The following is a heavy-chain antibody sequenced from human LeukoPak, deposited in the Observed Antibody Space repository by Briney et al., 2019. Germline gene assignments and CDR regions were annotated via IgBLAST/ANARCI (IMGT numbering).Heavy chain of an antibody. CDR2: IWYDGSNK. CDR1: GFTSSSYG. CDR3: ARDHGSGRKGWFDP. J-gene: IGHJ5*02. V-gene: IGHV3-33*01. Sequence: GGSLRLSCAASGFTSSSYGMHWVRQAPGKGLEWVAVIWYDGSNKYYADSVKGRFTISRDNSKNTLYLQMNSLRAEDTAVYYCARDHGSGRKGWFDPWGQGTLVTVSS. D-gene: IGHD3-10*01.